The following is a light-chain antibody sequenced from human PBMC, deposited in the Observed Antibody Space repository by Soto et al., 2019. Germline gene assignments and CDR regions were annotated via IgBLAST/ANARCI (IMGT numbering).Light chain of an antibody. J-gene: IGKJ5*01. CDR3: MQGTHVPFT. V-gene: IGKV2D-30*01. CDR1: QSLVYSDGRTY. Sequence: DVVVTQSPLSLSVTLGQPASISCRCSQSLVYSDGRTYLTWVQQRPGQSPRRLIYKVSNLDCGVPDRFSGSGSGTNFILKISRVEAEDVGLYYCMQGTHVPFTFGQGTRLEIK. CDR2: KVS.